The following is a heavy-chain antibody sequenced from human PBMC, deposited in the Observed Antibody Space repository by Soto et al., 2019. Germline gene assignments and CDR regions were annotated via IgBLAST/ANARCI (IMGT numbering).Heavy chain of an antibody. Sequence: GESLKISYKGPGYSLTSYWIGWVRQMPGKGLEWMGIIYPGDSDTRYSPSFQGQVTISADKAISPAYLQWSGLKAPDTAMYYCARHADVAARIVWFAPWGQGALVTVSS. CDR1: GYSLTSYW. CDR2: IYPGDSDT. CDR3: ARHADVAARIVWFAP. J-gene: IGHJ5*02. D-gene: IGHD6-6*01. V-gene: IGHV5-51*01.